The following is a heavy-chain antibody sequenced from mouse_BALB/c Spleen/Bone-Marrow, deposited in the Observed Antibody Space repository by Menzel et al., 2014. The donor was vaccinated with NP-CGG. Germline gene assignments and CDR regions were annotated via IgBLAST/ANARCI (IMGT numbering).Heavy chain of an antibody. Sequence: VKLMESGPGLVQPSQSLSIPCTVSGFSLTKHGVHWIRQSPGKGLEWLGVIWGGGSTDYNAAFISRLSISKDNSKSQVVFKMNSLEVNDRAMYYCARGNYGAWFTHWGQGTLVTVSA. D-gene: IGHD2-1*01. V-gene: IGHV2-2*02. CDR2: IWGGGST. CDR1: GFSLTKHG. J-gene: IGHJ3*01. CDR3: ARGNYGAWFTH.